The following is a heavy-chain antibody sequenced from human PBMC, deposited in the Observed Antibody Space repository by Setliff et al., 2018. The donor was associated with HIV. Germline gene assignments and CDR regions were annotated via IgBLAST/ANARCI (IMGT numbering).Heavy chain of an antibody. Sequence: SETLSLTCNVSGSSFSSGIYYWTWIRQQPGKGLEWIGYISYSGSTYYNPSLKSRLTMSIDTSKSHFSLNLDSVTAADTAVYYCARGTTSITFDYWSQGTLVTVSS. CDR3: ARGTTSITFDY. D-gene: IGHD1-1*01. CDR2: ISYSGST. V-gene: IGHV4-31*03. CDR1: GSSFSSGIYY. J-gene: IGHJ4*02.